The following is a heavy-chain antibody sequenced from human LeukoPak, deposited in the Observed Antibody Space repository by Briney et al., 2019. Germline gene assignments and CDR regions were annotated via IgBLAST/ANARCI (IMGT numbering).Heavy chain of an antibody. Sequence: GGSLRLSCAASGFTFSSYAMHWVRQAPGKGLEWVAVISYDGSNKYYADSVKGRFTISRDNSKNTLYLQMNSLRAEDTAVYYCARDGYSLLNYWGQGTLVTVSS. CDR2: ISYDGSNK. V-gene: IGHV3-30*04. CDR3: ARDGYSLLNY. D-gene: IGHD5-18*01. CDR1: GFTFSSYA. J-gene: IGHJ4*02.